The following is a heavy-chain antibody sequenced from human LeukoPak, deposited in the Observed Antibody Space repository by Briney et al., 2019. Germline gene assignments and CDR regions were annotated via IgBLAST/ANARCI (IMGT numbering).Heavy chain of an antibody. CDR2: IYPGDSDT. CDR3: ARALLGESTGVVINAYLDY. Sequence: HGESLKISCKGSGYSFTSYWIGWVRQMPGKGLEWMGIIYPGDSDTRYSPSFQGQVTISADKSISTAYLQWSSLKASDTAMYYCARALLGESTGVVINAYLDYWGQGTLVTVSS. J-gene: IGHJ4*02. D-gene: IGHD3-22*01. CDR1: GYSFTSYW. V-gene: IGHV5-51*01.